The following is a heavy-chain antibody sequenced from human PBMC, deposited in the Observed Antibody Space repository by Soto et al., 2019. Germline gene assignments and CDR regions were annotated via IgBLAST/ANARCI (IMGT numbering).Heavy chain of an antibody. D-gene: IGHD6-19*01. CDR1: GGSLSGYY. Sequence: QVQLQQWGAGLLKPSETLSLTCAVYGGSLSGYYWSWIRQPPGKGLEWIGEINHSGSTNYNPSLKSRVTISVDTSKNQFSLKLSSVTAADTAVYYCASLGRYSSGWYVEDFDYWGQGTLVTVSS. CDR3: ASLGRYSSGWYVEDFDY. J-gene: IGHJ4*02. CDR2: INHSGST. V-gene: IGHV4-34*01.